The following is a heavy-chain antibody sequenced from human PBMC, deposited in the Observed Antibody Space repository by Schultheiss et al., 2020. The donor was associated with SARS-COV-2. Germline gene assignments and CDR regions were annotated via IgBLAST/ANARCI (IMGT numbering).Heavy chain of an antibody. CDR1: GFIFSNAW. D-gene: IGHD2-2*01. CDR3: ARGLPAARGYYYGMDV. J-gene: IGHJ6*02. Sequence: GESLKISCAGSGFIFSNAWMNWVRQAPGKGLEWVSIISGGGADTYYADSVKGRFTMSRDESKNTVFLQMNSLRAEDTAVYYCARGLPAARGYYYGMDVWGQGTTVTVSS. V-gene: IGHV3-21*04. CDR2: ISGGGADT.